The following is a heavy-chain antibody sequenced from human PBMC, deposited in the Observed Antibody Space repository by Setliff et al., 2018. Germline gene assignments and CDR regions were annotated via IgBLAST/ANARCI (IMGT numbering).Heavy chain of an antibody. CDR1: GVTVSAYD. CDR3: ARGPDFDYWGGYWSFYFDY. D-gene: IGHD3-3*01. V-gene: IGHV3-53*01. CDR2: LDNDGST. Sequence: LRLSCAASGVTVSAYDMSWVRQAPGKGLEWASLLDNDGSTYYSDSVKGRFTISRGTSKNTLYLQMNSLRAGDTAVYYCARGPDFDYWGGYWSFYFDYWGQGTLVTVSS. J-gene: IGHJ4*02.